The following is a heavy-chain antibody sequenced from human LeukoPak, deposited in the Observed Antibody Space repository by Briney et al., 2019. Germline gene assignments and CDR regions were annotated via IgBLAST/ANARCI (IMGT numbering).Heavy chain of an antibody. CDR2: IKEDGSEK. CDR1: GFLFSRYW. Sequence: PGGXXRLSCAASGFLFSRYWMSWVRQAPGKGLEWVANIKEDGSEKYYVESMKGRFTISRDNVKNSLYLQINSLRAEDTAVYYCARDSFETDIDYWGQGTLVTVSS. V-gene: IGHV3-7*01. D-gene: IGHD1-14*01. J-gene: IGHJ4*02. CDR3: ARDSFETDIDY.